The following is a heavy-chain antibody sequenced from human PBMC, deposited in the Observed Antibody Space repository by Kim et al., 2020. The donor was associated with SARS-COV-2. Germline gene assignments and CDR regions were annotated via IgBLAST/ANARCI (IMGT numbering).Heavy chain of an antibody. J-gene: IGHJ6*02. CDR2: ISYDGSNK. D-gene: IGHD2-2*01. CDR3: AKDRESLVVPAANMDV. Sequence: GGSLRLSCAASGFTFSSYGMHWVRQAPGKGLEWVAVISYDGSNKYYADSVKGRFTISRDNSKNTLYLQMNSLRAEDTAVYYCAKDRESLVVPAANMDVWGQGTTVTVSS. V-gene: IGHV3-30*18. CDR1: GFTFSSYG.